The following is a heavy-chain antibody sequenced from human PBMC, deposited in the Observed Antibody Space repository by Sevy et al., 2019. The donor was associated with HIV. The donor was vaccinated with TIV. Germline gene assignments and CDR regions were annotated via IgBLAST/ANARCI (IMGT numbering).Heavy chain of an antibody. CDR1: GFTFGSYW. J-gene: IGHJ4*01. CDR3: ARASGGTYPAYFDY. Sequence: GGSLRLSCAASGFTFGSYWMHWVRQAPGKGLVWVSRIYADGSITAYLDSVEGRFSISRDNTKNTLYLQMNSLRIDDTAVYYCARASGGTYPAYFDYWGHGTLVTVSS. CDR2: IYADGSIT. D-gene: IGHD1-26*01. V-gene: IGHV3-74*01.